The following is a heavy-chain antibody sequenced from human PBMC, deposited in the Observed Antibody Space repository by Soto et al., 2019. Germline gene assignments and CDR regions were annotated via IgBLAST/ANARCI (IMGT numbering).Heavy chain of an antibody. V-gene: IGHV3-23*01. Sequence: EVQMLESGGGLVQPGGSLRLSCAASGFTFSSYVMSWVRQAPGKGLEWVSAISGSGGNTYYADSVKGRFTISRDNSENTLYLQMNSLRAEDTAVYYCARAGRTPYYYYYGMDVWGQGTTVTVSS. D-gene: IGHD2-8*02. CDR1: GFTFSSYV. J-gene: IGHJ6*02. CDR2: ISGSGGNT. CDR3: ARAGRTPYYYYYGMDV.